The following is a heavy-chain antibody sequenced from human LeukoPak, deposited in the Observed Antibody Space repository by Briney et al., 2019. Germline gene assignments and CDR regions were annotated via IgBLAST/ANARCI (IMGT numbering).Heavy chain of an antibody. CDR2: IRYDGSNK. CDR3: AKVGDAYYYDSSGYRSDY. J-gene: IGHJ4*02. Sequence: GSLRLSCAASGFTFSSYGMHWVRQAPGKGLEWVAFIRYDGSNKYYADSVKGRFTISRDNSKNTLYLQMNSLRAEDTAVYYCAKVGDAYYYDSSGYRSDYWGQGTLVTVSS. CDR1: GFTFSSYG. D-gene: IGHD3-22*01. V-gene: IGHV3-30*02.